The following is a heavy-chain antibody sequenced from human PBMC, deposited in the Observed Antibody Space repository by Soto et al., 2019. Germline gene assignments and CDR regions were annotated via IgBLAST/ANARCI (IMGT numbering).Heavy chain of an antibody. CDR3: ARDPRIQLWLQTREYYFDY. CDR1: GFTFSDYY. J-gene: IGHJ4*02. Sequence: LRLSCAASGFTFSDYYMSWIRQAPGKGLEWVSYISSSGSTIYYADSVKGRFTISRDNAKNSLYLQMNSLRAEDTAVYYCARDPRIQLWLQTREYYFDYWGQGTLVTVSS. V-gene: IGHV3-11*01. D-gene: IGHD5-18*01. CDR2: ISSSGSTI.